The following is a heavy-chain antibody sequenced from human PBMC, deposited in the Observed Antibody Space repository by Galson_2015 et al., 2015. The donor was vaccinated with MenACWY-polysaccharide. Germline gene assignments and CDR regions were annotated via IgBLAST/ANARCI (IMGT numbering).Heavy chain of an antibody. Sequence: SLRLSCAASGLTFSSYGMSWVRQAPGKGLEWESGISDRGGSNYYADSVKGRFTISRDNSKNTLYLQMNSLRAVDTAVYYCAKERASVDIWGQGTMFAVSS. J-gene: IGHJ3*02. CDR2: ISDRGGSN. V-gene: IGHV3-23*01. CDR1: GLTFSSYG. CDR3: AKERASVDI.